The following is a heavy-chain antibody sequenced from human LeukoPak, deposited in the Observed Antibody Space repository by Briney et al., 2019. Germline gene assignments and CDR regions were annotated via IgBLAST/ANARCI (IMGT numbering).Heavy chain of an antibody. CDR3: ARGRPPYYFDY. Sequence: GGSLRLSCTASGFPVSSNYMTWVRQAPGKGLEWVSVIYTGGSTDHADSVQGRFTLSRDNSKNTLYLHMNSLRVEDTAVYYCARGRPPYYFDYWGQGTLVTVSS. J-gene: IGHJ4*02. CDR1: GFPVSSNY. V-gene: IGHV3-53*01. CDR2: IYTGGST.